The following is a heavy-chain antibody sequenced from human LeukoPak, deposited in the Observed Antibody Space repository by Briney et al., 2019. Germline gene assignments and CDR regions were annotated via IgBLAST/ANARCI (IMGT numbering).Heavy chain of an antibody. V-gene: IGHV3-23*01. J-gene: IGHJ3*02. Sequence: GGSLRLSCAASGFTFSSYAMSWVRQAPGKGLEWVSTISGSGGTTYYADSVKGQFTISRDNSRSTLYLQMNSLRAEDTAVYYCAKLSLYGDYPGDIWGQGTMVTVSS. D-gene: IGHD4-17*01. CDR3: AKLSLYGDYPGDI. CDR2: ISGSGGTT. CDR1: GFTFSSYA.